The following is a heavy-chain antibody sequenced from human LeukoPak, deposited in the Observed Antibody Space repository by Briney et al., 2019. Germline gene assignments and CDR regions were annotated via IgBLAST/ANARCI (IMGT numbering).Heavy chain of an antibody. CDR3: ARGRMVRGVITTGRVYYFDY. CDR2: ISSDAKTV. CDR1: GFNFRFYI. Sequence: GGSLRLSCAASGFNFRFYIMNRVRQAPGKGLEWISYISSDAKTVNYADSVKGRFTISRDNAKNSLYLQMNSLRAEDTAVYYCARGRMVRGVITTGRVYYFDYWGQGTLVTVSS. J-gene: IGHJ4*02. V-gene: IGHV3-48*01. D-gene: IGHD3-10*01.